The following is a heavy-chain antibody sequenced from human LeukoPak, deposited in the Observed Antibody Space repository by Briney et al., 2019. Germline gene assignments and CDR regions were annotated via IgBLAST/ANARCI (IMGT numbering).Heavy chain of an antibody. CDR2: INHSGNT. CDR3: AREELAAAGVWFGP. D-gene: IGHD6-13*01. J-gene: IGHJ5*02. CDR1: GGSFSGYY. Sequence: PSETLSLTCAVYGGSFSGYYWRWIRQPPGKGPEWIGKINHSGNTNYNPSLRSRVTISVDTSKNQFSLKLYSVTAADTALYYCAREELAAAGVWFGPWGQGTLVTVSS. V-gene: IGHV4-34*01.